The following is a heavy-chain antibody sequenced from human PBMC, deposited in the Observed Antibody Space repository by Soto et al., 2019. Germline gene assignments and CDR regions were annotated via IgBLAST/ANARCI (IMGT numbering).Heavy chain of an antibody. CDR3: ARSPNEESPDY. J-gene: IGHJ4*02. CDR1: GFTFSSYS. D-gene: IGHD1-1*01. Sequence: GGSLRLSCAASGFTFSSYSMHWVRQAPGKGLEWVSSISGSSTYIPYADSVRGRFTISRDNAKGSLYLQMNSLRAEDTAVYYCARSPNEESPDYWGQGTLVTVSS. CDR2: ISGSSTYI. V-gene: IGHV3-21*01.